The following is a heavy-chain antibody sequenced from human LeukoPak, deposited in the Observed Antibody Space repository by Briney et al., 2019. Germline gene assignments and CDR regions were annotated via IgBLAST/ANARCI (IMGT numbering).Heavy chain of an antibody. J-gene: IGHJ4*02. Sequence: GGSLRLSCAASGFTFSSYGIHWVRQAPGKALEWVAFISYDGSDTYYRDSVKGRFTISRDNAKNSLYLQMNSLRAEDTAVYYCACPTCQPCDYWGQGTLVTVSS. CDR1: GFTFSSYG. CDR3: ACPTCQPCDY. V-gene: IGHV3-33*05. CDR2: ISYDGSDT.